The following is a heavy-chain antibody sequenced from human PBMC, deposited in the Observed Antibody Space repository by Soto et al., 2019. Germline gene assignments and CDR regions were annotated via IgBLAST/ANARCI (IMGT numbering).Heavy chain of an antibody. CDR3: ARGAGWNYVNYYYYGMDV. D-gene: IGHD1-7*01. J-gene: IGHJ6*02. V-gene: IGHV3-11*06. Sequence: GGSLRLSCAASGFTFSDYYMSRIRQAPGKELEWVSYVSSSSSYTNYADSVKGRFTISRDNAKNSLYLQMNSLRAEDTAVYYCARGAGWNYVNYYYYGMDVWGQGTTVTVSS. CDR2: VSSSSSYT. CDR1: GFTFSDYY.